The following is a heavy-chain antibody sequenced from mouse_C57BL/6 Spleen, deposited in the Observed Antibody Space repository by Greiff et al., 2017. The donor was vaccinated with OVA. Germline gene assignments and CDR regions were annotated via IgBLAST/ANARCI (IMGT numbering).Heavy chain of an antibody. CDR1: GFSLSTSGMG. CDR2: LYWDDAK. D-gene: IGHD1-1*01. CDR3: ARREGYGSSPWFAY. Sequence: QVTLKVSGPGILQSSPSLSLSCSFSGFSLSTSGMGVSWLRQPSGKGLDWLANLYWDDAKRYNPSLKSRLTISKDTSRNQVFLKITRVDTADTATDYCARREGYGSSPWFAYWGQGTLVTVSA. V-gene: IGHV8-12*01. J-gene: IGHJ3*01.